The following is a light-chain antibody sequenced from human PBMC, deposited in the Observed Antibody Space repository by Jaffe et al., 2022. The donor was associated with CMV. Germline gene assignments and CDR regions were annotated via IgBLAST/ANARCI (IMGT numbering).Light chain of an antibody. Sequence: EIVLTQSPGTLSLSPGESATLSCRASQSVSSSYLVWYQQKPGQAPRLLIYGASTRASGISDRFSGSGSGTDFTLSISRLEPEDFAVYYCQQFGGSPKVTFGQGTRLEIK. J-gene: IGKJ5*01. CDR1: QSVSSSY. CDR2: GAS. V-gene: IGKV3-20*01. CDR3: QQFGGSPKVT.